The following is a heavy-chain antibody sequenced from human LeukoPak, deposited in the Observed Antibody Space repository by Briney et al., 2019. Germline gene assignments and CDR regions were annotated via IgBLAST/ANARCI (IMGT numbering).Heavy chain of an antibody. J-gene: IGHJ6*03. CDR2: MNPNSGNT. CDR1: GYTFTSYD. D-gene: IGHD2-2*01. V-gene: IGHV1-8*03. CDR3: ARKGPAAYNYYYMDV. Sequence: GASVNVSCKASGYTFTSYDINWVRQAPGQGLEWMGWMNPNSGNTGYAQKFQGRVTITRNTSIFTAYMELTSLTSEDTAVYYCARKGPAAYNYYYMDVWGKGTTVTVSS.